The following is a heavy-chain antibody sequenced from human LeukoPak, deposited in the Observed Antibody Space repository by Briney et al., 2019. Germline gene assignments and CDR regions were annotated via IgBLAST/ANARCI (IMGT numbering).Heavy chain of an antibody. CDR2: ISYDGSNK. CDR3: AKDRPANWGYYFDY. D-gene: IGHD7-27*01. V-gene: IGHV3-30*18. Sequence: GGSLRLSCAASGFTFSSYGMHWVRQAPGKGLEWVAVISYDGSNKYYADSVKGRFTISRDDSKNTLYLQMNGLRAEDTAVYYCAKDRPANWGYYFDYWGQGTLVTVSS. J-gene: IGHJ4*02. CDR1: GFTFSSYG.